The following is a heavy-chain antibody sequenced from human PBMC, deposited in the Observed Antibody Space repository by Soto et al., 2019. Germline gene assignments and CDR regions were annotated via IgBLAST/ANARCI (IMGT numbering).Heavy chain of an antibody. Sequence: ASVKVSCKASGYTFTSYGISWVRQAPGQGLEWMGWISAYNGNTNYAQKLQGRVTMTTDTSTSTAYMELRSLRSDDTAVYYCARDEGPSRITIFGMITINRXXFGMDVWGQGTTVTVSS. CDR2: ISAYNGNT. CDR3: ARDEGPSRITIFGMITINRXXFGMDV. CDR1: GYTFTSYG. V-gene: IGHV1-18*01. D-gene: IGHD3-3*01. J-gene: IGHJ6*02.